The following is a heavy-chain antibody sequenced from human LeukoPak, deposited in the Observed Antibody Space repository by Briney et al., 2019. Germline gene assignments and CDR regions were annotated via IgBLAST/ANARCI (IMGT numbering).Heavy chain of an antibody. V-gene: IGHV4-59*01. J-gene: IGHJ4*02. Sequence: PSETLTLTCTVSGGSISSYYSSWIRQPPGKGLEWIGYIYYSGSTNYNPPLKSRVTISVDTSKNQFSLKLSSVTAADTAVYYCARWYSSSWYYFDYWGQGTLVTVSS. CDR1: GGSISSYY. D-gene: IGHD6-13*01. CDR3: ARWYSSSWYYFDY. CDR2: IYYSGST.